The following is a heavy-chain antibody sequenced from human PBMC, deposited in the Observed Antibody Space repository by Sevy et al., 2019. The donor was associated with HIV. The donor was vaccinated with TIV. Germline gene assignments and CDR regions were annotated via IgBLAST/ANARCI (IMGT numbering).Heavy chain of an antibody. CDR1: GFTFSSYA. CDR3: ATVFRTQFNNVVPAAILDY. V-gene: IGHV3-23*01. Sequence: GGSLRLSCAASGFTFSSYAMSWVRQAPGKGLEWVSTISDGSDSTYYADSVKGRFTISRDNSKNMLYLQMNTLMAEDTAVYDGATVFRTQFNNVVPAAILDYWGLGTLVTVSS. J-gene: IGHJ4*02. CDR2: ISDGSDST. D-gene: IGHD2-2*02.